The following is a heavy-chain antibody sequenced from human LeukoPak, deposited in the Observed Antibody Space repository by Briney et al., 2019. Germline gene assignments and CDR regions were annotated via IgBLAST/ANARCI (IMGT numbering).Heavy chain of an antibody. D-gene: IGHD4-11*01. V-gene: IGHV1-8*03. CDR3: AREYSNYYYFDY. J-gene: IGHJ4*02. CDR2: MNPNSGNT. CDR1: GYTFTSYD. Sequence: ASVKVSCKASGYTFTSYDINWVRQATGQGLEWMGWMNPNSGNTGYAQKFQGRVTITRNTSISTAYMELSSLRSEDTAVYYCAREYSNYYYFDYWGQGTLVTVSS.